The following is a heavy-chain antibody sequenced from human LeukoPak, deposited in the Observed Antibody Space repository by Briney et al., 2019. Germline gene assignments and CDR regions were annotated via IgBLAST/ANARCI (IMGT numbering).Heavy chain of an antibody. V-gene: IGHV3-23*01. J-gene: IGHJ4*02. CDR1: GFTFSSYA. CDR2: LSGST. D-gene: IGHD2-2*01. Sequence: GGSLRLSCAASGFTFSSYAMAWVRQAPGKGLEWVSALSGSTYYADSVKGRFTISRDNAKNSLFLQMNSLRAEDTAVYYCARRYCSSTSCLLDYWGQGTLVTVSS. CDR3: ARRYCSSTSCLLDY.